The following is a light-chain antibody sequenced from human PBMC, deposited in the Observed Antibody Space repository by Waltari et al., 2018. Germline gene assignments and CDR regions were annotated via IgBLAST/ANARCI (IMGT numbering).Light chain of an antibody. CDR3: QLYDGIGLT. Sequence: EIVLTQSPGTLSLSPGERATLSCRASQIVSTISLSWYQQKPGQAPRLLIFGASNRATGIPYSFSGSGSGPDFTRPISSLEPEDFAVYYLQLYDGIGLTLGRGTKVE. CDR1: QIVSTIS. V-gene: IGKV3-20*01. CDR2: GAS. J-gene: IGKJ4*01.